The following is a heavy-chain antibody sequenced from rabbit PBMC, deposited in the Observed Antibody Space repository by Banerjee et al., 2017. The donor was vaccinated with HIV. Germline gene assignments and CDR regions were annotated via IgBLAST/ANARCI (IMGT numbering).Heavy chain of an antibody. Sequence: QQQLEESGGGLVKPGGTLTLTCKASGIDFSSYGVSWVRQAPGKGLEWIASINGGDVITYYASWAQGRFTISKTSSTTVTLQMTSLTAADTATYFCARGDDGDPSDGYALSLWGPGTLVTVS. D-gene: IGHD6-1*01. CDR3: ARGDDGDPSDGYALSL. V-gene: IGHV1S45*01. CDR2: INGGDVIT. J-gene: IGHJ6*01. CDR1: GIDFSSYG.